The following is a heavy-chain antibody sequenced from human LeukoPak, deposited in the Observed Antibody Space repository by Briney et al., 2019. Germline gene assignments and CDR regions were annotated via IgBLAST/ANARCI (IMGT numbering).Heavy chain of an antibody. CDR3: ARVRGVAATTNYYYMDV. J-gene: IGHJ6*03. V-gene: IGHV1-18*01. Sequence: ASVKVSCKASGYTFTSYGISWVRQAPGQGLEWMGWISAYNGNTNYAQKLQGRVTMTTDTSTSTAYMELRSLRSDDTAVYYCARVRGVAATTNYYYMDVWGKGTTVTVSS. CDR2: ISAYNGNT. D-gene: IGHD2-15*01. CDR1: GYTFTSYG.